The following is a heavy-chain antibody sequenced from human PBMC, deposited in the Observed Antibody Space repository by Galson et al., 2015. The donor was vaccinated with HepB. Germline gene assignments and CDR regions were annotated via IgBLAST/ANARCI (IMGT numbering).Heavy chain of an antibody. V-gene: IGHV3-53*01. CDR2: IYSGGST. Sequence: SLRLSCAASGFTVSSNYMSWVRQAPGKGLEWVSVIYSGGSTYYADSVKGRFTISRDNSKNTLYLQMNSLRAEDTAVYYCAIPGLDYGAAFDIWGQGTMVTVSS. D-gene: IGHD4-17*01. J-gene: IGHJ3*02. CDR3: AIPGLDYGAAFDI. CDR1: GFTVSSNY.